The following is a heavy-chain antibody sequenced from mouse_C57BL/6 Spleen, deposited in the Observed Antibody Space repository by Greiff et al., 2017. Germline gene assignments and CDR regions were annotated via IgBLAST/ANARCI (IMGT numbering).Heavy chain of an antibody. V-gene: IGHV1-15*01. CDR2: IDPETGGT. D-gene: IGHD1-1*01. CDR3: TRWGITTVVATNWYFDV. Sequence: QVQLKQSGAELVRPGASVTLSCKASGYTFTDYEMHWVQQTPVHGLEWIGAIDPETGGTAYNQKFKGKAILNADKSSSTAYMELRSLTSEDSAVYYCTRWGITTVVATNWYFDVWGTGTTVTVSS. J-gene: IGHJ1*03. CDR1: GYTFTDYE.